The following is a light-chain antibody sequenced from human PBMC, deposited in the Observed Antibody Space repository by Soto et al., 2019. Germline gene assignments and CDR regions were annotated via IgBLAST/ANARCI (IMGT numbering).Light chain of an antibody. Sequence: DIQMTQSPSTLSSFLGDRVTITCRASQSISTSLAWYQQKPGKAPKLLLYLASSLESGVPARFSGSGSATDFTLSISSLQPDDFATYYCQQYGSYSRTFGQGTKVEIK. J-gene: IGKJ1*01. CDR1: QSISTS. CDR3: QQYGSYSRT. CDR2: LAS. V-gene: IGKV1-5*03.